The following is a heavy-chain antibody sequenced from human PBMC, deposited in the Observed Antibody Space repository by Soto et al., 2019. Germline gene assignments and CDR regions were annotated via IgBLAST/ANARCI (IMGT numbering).Heavy chain of an antibody. CDR1: GYSFTSYW. CDR2: IYPGDSDT. Sequence: GESLKISCKGSGYSFTSYWIGWVRQMPGKGLEWMGIIYPGDSDTRYSPSFQGQVTISADKSISTAYLQWSSLKASDTAMYYCARLPYCSGGSCFHTYFDYWGQGTLVTVSS. J-gene: IGHJ4*02. D-gene: IGHD2-15*01. CDR3: ARLPYCSGGSCFHTYFDY. V-gene: IGHV5-51*01.